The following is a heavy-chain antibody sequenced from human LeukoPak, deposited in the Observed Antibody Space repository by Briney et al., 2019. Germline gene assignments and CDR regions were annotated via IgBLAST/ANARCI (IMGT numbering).Heavy chain of an antibody. CDR2: IIPIFGTA. CDR3: ARGVGILRYFDWSHFDY. V-gene: IGHV1-69*06. J-gene: IGHJ4*02. CDR1: GGTFSSYA. Sequence: ASVKVSCKASGGTFSSYAISWVRQAPGQGLEWMGVIIPIFGTANYAQKFQGRVTITADKSTSTAYMELSSLRSEDTAVYYGARGVGILRYFDWSHFDYWGQGTLVTVSS. D-gene: IGHD3-9*01.